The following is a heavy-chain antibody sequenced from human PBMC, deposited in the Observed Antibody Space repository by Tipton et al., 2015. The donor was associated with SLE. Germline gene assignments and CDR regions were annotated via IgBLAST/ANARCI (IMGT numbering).Heavy chain of an antibody. Sequence: TLSLTCTVSGGSMKSYYWSWIRQTPGKGLEWIAYIYYTGSTNYNDSLKSRVTIFVDTSKNQFTLQLSSVTAADTAVYYCARQTAQAFDIWGQGTMVTVSS. V-gene: IGHV4-59*01. CDR3: ARQTAQAFDI. J-gene: IGHJ3*02. CDR2: IYYTGST. CDR1: GGSMKSYY. D-gene: IGHD2-21*02.